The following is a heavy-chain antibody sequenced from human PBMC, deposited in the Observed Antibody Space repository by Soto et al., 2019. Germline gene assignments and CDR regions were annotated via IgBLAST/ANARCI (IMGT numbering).Heavy chain of an antibody. CDR1: GYTFTSYD. V-gene: IGHV1-8*01. D-gene: IGHD3-16*02. J-gene: IGHJ4*02. CDR3: AGGGHYDYIRKTYRSSLDS. Sequence: QVQLVQSGAEGKKPGASVKVSCKASGYTFTSYDITWVRQATGQGLEWMGWMNPNSGNTGYAQKFQGRVTMTRNTSISTAYMELSSLRSEDTAVYYCAGGGHYDYIRKTYRSSLDSWGQGALVTVSS. CDR2: MNPNSGNT.